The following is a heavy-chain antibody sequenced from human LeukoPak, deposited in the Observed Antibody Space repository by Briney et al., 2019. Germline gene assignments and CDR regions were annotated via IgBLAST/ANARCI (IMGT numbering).Heavy chain of an antibody. V-gene: IGHV1-69*04. CDR3: AGSSRQLTFDY. J-gene: IGHJ4*02. Sequence: SVKVSCKASGGTFSSYAISWVRQSPGQGLEWMGRIIPILGIANYAQKFQGRVTITADKSTSTAYMELSSLRSEDTAVYYCAGSSRQLTFDYWGQGTLVTVSS. CDR1: GGTFSSYA. D-gene: IGHD1-1*01. CDR2: IIPILGIA.